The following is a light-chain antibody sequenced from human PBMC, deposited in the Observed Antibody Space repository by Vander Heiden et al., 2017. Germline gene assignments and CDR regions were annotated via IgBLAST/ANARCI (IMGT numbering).Light chain of an antibody. CDR2: DVN. J-gene: IGLJ3*02. CDR3: SSYAGDYTWV. V-gene: IGLV2-11*01. CDR1: SSDVGAYNY. Sequence: QSALTQPRSASGSPGQSVTISCTGTSSDVGAYNYVSWYQQHPGKAPKVMIYDVNRRPSGVPDRFSGSKSGNTASLTISGLQAEDESDYYCSSYAGDYTWVFGGGTKMTVL.